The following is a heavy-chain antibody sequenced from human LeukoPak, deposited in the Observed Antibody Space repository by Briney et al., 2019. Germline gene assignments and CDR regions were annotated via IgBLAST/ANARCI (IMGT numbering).Heavy chain of an antibody. D-gene: IGHD3-10*01. J-gene: IGHJ4*02. CDR3: VRYGSGRRCFYS. CDR2: IYFSVRV. Sequence: LESLCLTCAVSLVSICGDYWSWSWQPPGRGQGCVGYIYFSVRVNYTPSLQSRVSISVDTSKHQISLKLSSVTAAHTTVYYCVRYGSGRRCFYSWGPRNLFTVSS. CDR1: LVSICGDY. V-gene: IGHV4-59*08.